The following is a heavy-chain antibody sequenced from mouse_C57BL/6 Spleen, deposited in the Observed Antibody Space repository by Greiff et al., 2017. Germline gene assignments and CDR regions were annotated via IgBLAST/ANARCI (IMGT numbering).Heavy chain of an antibody. CDR2: ISSGGSYT. V-gene: IGHV5-6*01. Sequence: EVKLQESGGDLVKPGGSLKLSCAASGFTFSSYGMSWVRQTPDKRLEWVATISSGGSYTYYPDSVKGRFTISRDNAKNTLSLQLSSLKSEYTAMYCCARQGESFGDWGQGTLVTVA. CDR1: GFTFSSYG. J-gene: IGHJ3*01. CDR3: ARQGESFGD.